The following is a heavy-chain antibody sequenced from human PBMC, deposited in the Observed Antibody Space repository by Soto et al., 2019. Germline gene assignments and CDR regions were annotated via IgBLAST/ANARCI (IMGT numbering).Heavy chain of an antibody. D-gene: IGHD6-19*01. CDR3: ARRTVNIRTFYSGLKTHCFDY. J-gene: IGHJ4*02. CDR1: GGSVSSSRDY. V-gene: IGHV4-39*01. CDR2: IYYSGST. Sequence: SDTLSLTCAVSGGSVSSSRDYWGWIRQPPGKGLEWIGSIYYSGSTYYTPSLQSRVAISVDTSKNQFSLKLNSVTAADTAVYYCARRTVNIRTFYSGLKTHCFDYWGQGTLVTVSS.